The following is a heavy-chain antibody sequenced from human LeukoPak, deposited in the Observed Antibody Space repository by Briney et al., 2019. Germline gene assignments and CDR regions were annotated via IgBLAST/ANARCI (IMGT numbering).Heavy chain of an antibody. CDR2: IIPILGIA. CDR3: ARAYSSSSYDYYY. Sequence: AASVKVSCKASGGTFSSYAISWVRQAPGQGLEWMGRIIPILGIANYAQKFQGRVTITADKSTSTAYMELSSLRSEDTAVYYCARAYSSSSYDYYYWGQGTLVTVSS. D-gene: IGHD6-6*01. J-gene: IGHJ4*02. CDR1: GGTFSSYA. V-gene: IGHV1-69*04.